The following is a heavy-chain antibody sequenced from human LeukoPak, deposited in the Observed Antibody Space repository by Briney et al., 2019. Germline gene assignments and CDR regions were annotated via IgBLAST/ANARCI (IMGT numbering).Heavy chain of an antibody. V-gene: IGHV3-30*18. CDR1: GFTFSSYG. J-gene: IGHJ4*02. Sequence: PGGSLRLSCAASGFTFSSYGMHWVRQAPGKGLEWVAVISYDGSKKYYADSVKGRFTTSRDNSKNTLSLQMNSLRAEDTAVYYYANSGGDYGVYWGQGTLVSVSS. CDR2: ISYDGSKK. CDR3: ANSGGDYGVY. D-gene: IGHD4-17*01.